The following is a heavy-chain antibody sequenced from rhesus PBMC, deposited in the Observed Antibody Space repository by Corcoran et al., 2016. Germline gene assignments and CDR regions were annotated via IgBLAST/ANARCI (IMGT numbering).Heavy chain of an antibody. D-gene: IGHD4-29*01. V-gene: IGHV4-169*02. Sequence: QLQLQESGPGLVKPSETLSVTCAVSGGSISISYWSWIRQAPGKGLEWIGYNYGSGSSTNYNPSLKSRVTLSVDTSKTQLSLKLSSVTAADTAVYYCASDTVFQFWGQGALVTVSS. CDR3: ASDTVFQF. CDR2: NYGSGSST. CDR1: GGSISISY. J-gene: IGHJ1*01.